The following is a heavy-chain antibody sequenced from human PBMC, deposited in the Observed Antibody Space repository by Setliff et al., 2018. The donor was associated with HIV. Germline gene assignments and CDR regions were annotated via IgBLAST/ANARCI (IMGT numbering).Heavy chain of an antibody. Sequence: SGGSLRLSCVTSGFTFTSHSMNWVRLRPGKGLEWVASISGSGTYTHYADSVRGRFTVSRDNAKNSLWLQLDSLKVEETALYFCVRSLSGNSSTYYWAFDSWGQGAPVTVSS. CDR1: GFTFTSHS. V-gene: IGHV3-21*01. D-gene: IGHD3-22*01. J-gene: IGHJ4*02. CDR3: VRSLSGNSSTYYWAFDS. CDR2: ISGSGTYT.